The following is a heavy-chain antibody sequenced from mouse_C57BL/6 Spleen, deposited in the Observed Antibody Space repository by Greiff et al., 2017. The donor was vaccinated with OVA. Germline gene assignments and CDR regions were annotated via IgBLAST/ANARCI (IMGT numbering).Heavy chain of an antibody. Sequence: QVQLQQSGAELVRPGASVTLSCKASGYTFTDYEMHWVKQTPVHGLEWIGAIDPETGGTAYNQKFKGKAILTADKSSSTAYMELRSLTSEDSAVYYCTRWGLRHGAWFAYWGQGTLVTVSA. CDR3: TRWGLRHGAWFAY. J-gene: IGHJ3*01. CDR1: GYTFTDYE. V-gene: IGHV1-15*01. CDR2: IDPETGGT. D-gene: IGHD2-4*01.